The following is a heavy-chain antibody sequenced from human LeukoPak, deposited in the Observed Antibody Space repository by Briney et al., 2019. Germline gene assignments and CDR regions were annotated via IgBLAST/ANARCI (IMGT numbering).Heavy chain of an antibody. V-gene: IGHV4-38-2*01. Sequence: SETLSLTCAVSGYSISSGYYWGWIRQPPGKGLEWIGSIYHSESTYYNPSLKSRVTISVDTSKNQFSLKLSSVTAADTAVYYCASLYCSGGSCYALYFDYWGQGTLVTVSS. CDR3: ASLYCSGGSCYALYFDY. J-gene: IGHJ4*02. CDR1: GYSISSGYY. D-gene: IGHD2-15*01. CDR2: IYHSEST.